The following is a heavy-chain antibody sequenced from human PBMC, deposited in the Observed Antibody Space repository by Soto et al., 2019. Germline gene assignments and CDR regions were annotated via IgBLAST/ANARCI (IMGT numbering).Heavy chain of an antibody. V-gene: IGHV3-23*01. Sequence: EVRLLESGGGLGQPGGSLRLSCAASGFTFSSYAMSWVRQAPGKGLEWVSAIGGSGGSTYYGDSVKGRFTISRDNSKNKLYLQMNSLRAEDTAVYYCAKGGLRFVEWLLFADPWGQGTLVTVSS. CDR3: AKGGLRFVEWLLFADP. CDR2: IGGSGGST. D-gene: IGHD3-3*01. CDR1: GFTFSSYA. J-gene: IGHJ5*02.